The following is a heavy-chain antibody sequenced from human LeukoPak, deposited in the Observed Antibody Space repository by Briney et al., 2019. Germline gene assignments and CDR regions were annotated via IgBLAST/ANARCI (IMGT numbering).Heavy chain of an antibody. D-gene: IGHD3-10*01. V-gene: IGHV4-59*11. Sequence: KPSETLSLTCSVSGGSINSHYWSWIRQPPGKRLEWIGYIFNTGNTNYNPSLASRVTMSVDTSGAQFFLRLSPVTAADTAIYYCASRPADTTWYGVFDYWSQGTLVTVSS. CDR1: GGSINSHY. J-gene: IGHJ4*02. CDR3: ASRPADTTWYGVFDY. CDR2: IFNTGNT.